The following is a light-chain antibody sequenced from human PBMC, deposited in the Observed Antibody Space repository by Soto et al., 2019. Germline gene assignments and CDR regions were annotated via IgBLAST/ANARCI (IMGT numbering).Light chain of an antibody. J-gene: IGKJ4*01. CDR1: QTINNY. CDR3: QESITAPLT. CDR2: AAS. V-gene: IGKV1-39*01. Sequence: DIQMTQSPSSLSASVGDRVTITCRASQTINNYLNWYQQKPGKAPKLLIYAASSRQSGVPSRFSGSGSGTDFTLTISSLQAEDSATYFCQESITAPLTFGGGTKVEVK.